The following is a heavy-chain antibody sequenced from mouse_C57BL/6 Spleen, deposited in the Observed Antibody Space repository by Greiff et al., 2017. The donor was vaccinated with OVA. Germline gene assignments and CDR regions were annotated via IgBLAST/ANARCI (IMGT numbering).Heavy chain of an antibody. J-gene: IGHJ3*01. D-gene: IGHD2-4*01. CDR3: ARGGLRRRAWFAY. V-gene: IGHV5-17*01. Sequence: EVKLVESGGGLVKPGGSLKLSCAASGFTFSDYGMHWVRQAPEKGLVWVAYISSGSSTIYYADTVKGRFTISRDNSKNTRFLQMTSLRSEDTAVYYCARGGLRRRAWFAYWGQGTLVTVSA. CDR1: GFTFSDYG. CDR2: ISSGSSTI.